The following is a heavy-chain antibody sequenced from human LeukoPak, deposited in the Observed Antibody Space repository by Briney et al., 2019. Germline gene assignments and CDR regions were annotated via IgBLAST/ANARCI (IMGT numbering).Heavy chain of an antibody. J-gene: IGHJ4*02. D-gene: IGHD3-10*01. CDR3: ARKTYYYDSGSYYKSYYFDY. Sequence: GGSLRLSCAVSGFTFSSDGMHWVRQAPGKGLEWVAVISYDGSNKYYADSVKGRFTISRDNVKNSLFLQLNSRRAEDTAVYYCARKTYYYDSGSYYKSYYFDYWGQGTLVTVSS. CDR1: GFTFSSDG. CDR2: ISYDGSNK. V-gene: IGHV3-30*03.